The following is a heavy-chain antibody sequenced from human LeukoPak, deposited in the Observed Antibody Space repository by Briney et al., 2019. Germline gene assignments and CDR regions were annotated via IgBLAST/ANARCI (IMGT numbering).Heavy chain of an antibody. V-gene: IGHV3-48*02. J-gene: IGHJ4*02. CDR2: ISGSGGST. D-gene: IGHD3-10*01. CDR3: ARLRGYYGSGSYFPDH. CDR1: GFTFSSYV. Sequence: GGSLRLSCAASGFTFSSYVMSWVRQSPGRGLEWASTISGSGGSTYYADSVKGRFTISRDNAKNSLYLQMNSLRDEDTAVYYCARLRGYYGSGSYFPDHWGQGTLVTVTS.